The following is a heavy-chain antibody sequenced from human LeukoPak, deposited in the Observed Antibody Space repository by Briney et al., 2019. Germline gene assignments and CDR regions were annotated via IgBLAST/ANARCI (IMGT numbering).Heavy chain of an antibody. V-gene: IGHV5-51*01. D-gene: IGHD3-3*01. CDR3: ARVRMGRFLEWLLFDY. Sequence: GESLKISCKGSGYSFTSYWIGWVRQMPGKGLEWMGIIYPGDSDTRYSPSFQGQVTISADKSISTAYLQWSSPKAPDTAMYYCARVRMGRFLEWLLFDYWGQGTLVTVSS. CDR2: IYPGDSDT. CDR1: GYSFTSYW. J-gene: IGHJ4*02.